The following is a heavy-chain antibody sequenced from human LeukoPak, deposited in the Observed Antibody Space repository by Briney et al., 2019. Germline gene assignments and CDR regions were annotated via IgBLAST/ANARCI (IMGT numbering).Heavy chain of an antibody. D-gene: IGHD2-15*01. Sequence: PSETQSLTCAVYGGSFSGYYWSWIRQPPGKGLEWIGYIYYSGSTNYNPSLKSRVTISVDTSKNQFSLKLSSVTAADTAVYYCARVVDWFDPWGQGTLVTVSS. CDR2: IYYSGST. CDR3: ARVVDWFDP. J-gene: IGHJ5*02. V-gene: IGHV4-59*08. CDR1: GGSFSGYY.